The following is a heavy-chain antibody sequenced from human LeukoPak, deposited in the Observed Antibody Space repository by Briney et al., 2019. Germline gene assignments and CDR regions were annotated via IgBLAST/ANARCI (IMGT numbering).Heavy chain of an antibody. CDR3: ARPNRSGYTRDAFDI. CDR2: IYYTGST. D-gene: IGHD3-22*01. V-gene: IGHV4-39*01. J-gene: IGHJ3*02. Sequence: SETLSLTCSVSGGSISSGYYYWGWIRQPPGKGLEWIASIYYTGSTYYNPSLKSRVTISVDTSKNQFSLKLSSVTAADTAVYYCARPNRSGYTRDAFDIWGQGTMVTVSS. CDR1: GGSISSGYYY.